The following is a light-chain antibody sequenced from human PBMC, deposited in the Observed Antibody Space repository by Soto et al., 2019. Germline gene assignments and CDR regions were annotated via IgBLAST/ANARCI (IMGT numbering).Light chain of an antibody. J-gene: IGLJ2*01. CDR3: SSYTSSSTPVV. Sequence: QSALTQPASVSGSPGQSITISCTGTSSDVGGYNYVSWYQQHPGKAPKLMIYDVSNRPSGVSNRVSGSKSGNTASLTISGLQAEDEADYYCSSYTSSSTPVVFGGGTTLTVL. CDR1: SSDVGGYNY. CDR2: DVS. V-gene: IGLV2-14*01.